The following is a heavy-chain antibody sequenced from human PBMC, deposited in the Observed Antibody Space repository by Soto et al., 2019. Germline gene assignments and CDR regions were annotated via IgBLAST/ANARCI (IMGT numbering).Heavy chain of an antibody. CDR2: ISGSGGST. D-gene: IGHD6-13*01. J-gene: IGHJ4*02. CDR1: GFTFSSYA. CDR3: ARWSSSWYYFDY. V-gene: IGHV3-23*01. Sequence: GGSLRLSCAASGFTFSSYAMSWVRQAPGKGLEWVSAISGSGGSTYYADSVKGRFTISRDKSKNTLYLQMNSLRAEDTAVYYCARWSSSWYYFDYWGQGTLVTVSS.